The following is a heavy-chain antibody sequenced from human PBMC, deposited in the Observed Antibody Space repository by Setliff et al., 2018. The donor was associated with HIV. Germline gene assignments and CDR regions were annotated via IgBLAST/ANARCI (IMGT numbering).Heavy chain of an antibody. D-gene: IGHD3-10*01. Sequence: GASVKVSCKASGYTFTSYYMHWVRQAPGQGLEWMGIINPSGGSTTYAQKFQGRFTISRDNAKNSLYLQMNSLRAADTAVYYCAGERGTFDYWGQGTLVTVSS. CDR1: GYTFTSYY. CDR3: AGERGTFDY. V-gene: IGHV1-46*01. J-gene: IGHJ4*02. CDR2: INPSGGST.